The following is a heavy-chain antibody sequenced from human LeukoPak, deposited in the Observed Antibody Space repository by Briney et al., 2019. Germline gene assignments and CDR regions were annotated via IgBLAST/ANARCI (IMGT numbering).Heavy chain of an antibody. J-gene: IGHJ5*02. CDR1: GGSFSGYY. CDR3: ARRWELPYNWFDP. V-gene: IGHV4-34*01. Sequence: PSETLSLTCAVYGGSFSGYYWSWIRQPPGKGLEWIGEINHSGSTNYNPSLKSRVTISVDTSKNQFSLKLSSVTAADTAVYYCARRWELPYNWFDPWGQGTLVTVSS. D-gene: IGHD1-26*01. CDR2: INHSGST.